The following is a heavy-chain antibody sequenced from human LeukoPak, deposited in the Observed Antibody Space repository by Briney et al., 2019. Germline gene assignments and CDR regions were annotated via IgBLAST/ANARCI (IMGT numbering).Heavy chain of an antibody. J-gene: IGHJ5*02. CDR2: IYHSGRT. D-gene: IGHD2-21*01. CDR1: GGSISSGGYS. V-gene: IGHV4-30-2*01. Sequence: SETLSLTCGVSGGSISSGGYSWSWIRQPPGKGLEWIGYIYHSGRTYYNPSLKSRVTISVDRSKNQFSLKLSSVTAADTAVYYCARGGVANWFDPWGQGTLVTVSS. CDR3: ARGGVANWFDP.